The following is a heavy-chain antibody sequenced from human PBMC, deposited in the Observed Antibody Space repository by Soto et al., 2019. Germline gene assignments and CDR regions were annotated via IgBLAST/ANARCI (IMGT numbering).Heavy chain of an antibody. CDR3: ARDLVAGTNGFDY. V-gene: IGHV3-21*01. CDR1: GFTFSSYS. D-gene: IGHD6-19*01. CDR2: ISSSSSYI. J-gene: IGHJ4*02. Sequence: PGGSLRLSCAASGFTFSSYSMNWVRQAPGKGLEWVSSISSSSSYIYYADSVKGRFTISRDNAKNSLYLQMNSLRAEDTAVYYCARDLVAGTNGFDYWGQGTLVTVAS.